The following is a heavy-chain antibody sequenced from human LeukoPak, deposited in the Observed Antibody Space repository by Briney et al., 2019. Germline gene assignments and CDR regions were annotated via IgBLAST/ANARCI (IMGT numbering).Heavy chain of an antibody. CDR3: ARPEIAAASPD. D-gene: IGHD6-13*01. CDR1: GFTFSSYS. Sequence: GGSLRLSCAASGFTFSSYSMNWVRQAPGKGLEWVSSISSSSSYIYYAGSVKGRFTISRDNAKNSLYLQMNSLRAEDTAVYYCARPEIAAASPDWGQGTLVTVSS. CDR2: ISSSSSYI. J-gene: IGHJ4*02. V-gene: IGHV3-21*01.